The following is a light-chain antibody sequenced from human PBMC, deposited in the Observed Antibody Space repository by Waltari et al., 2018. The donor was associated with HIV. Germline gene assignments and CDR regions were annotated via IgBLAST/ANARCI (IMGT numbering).Light chain of an antibody. V-gene: IGLV1-44*01. CDR1: SSNIGSYT. Sequence: QSVLTQPPSASGTPGQRISISCSGCSSNIGSYTVNWYQQLPGAAPKLTIYNNNQRPSGVPDRFSGSKSGTSASLAISGLQSEDEADYYCAAWDDSLNGYVFGTGTKVTVL. J-gene: IGLJ1*01. CDR2: NNN. CDR3: AAWDDSLNGYV.